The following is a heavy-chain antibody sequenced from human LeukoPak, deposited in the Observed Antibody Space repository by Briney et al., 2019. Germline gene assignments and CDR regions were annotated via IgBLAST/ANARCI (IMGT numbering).Heavy chain of an antibody. V-gene: IGHV3-7*01. CDR1: GLTFSSSW. CDR3: ARDLAYSRLNY. Sequence: GGSLRLSCAVSGLTFSSSWMDWVRQAPGKGLEWVASINPDGNKKYSADSVKGRFTISRDNAENSLYLQMNSLRVEDTAFYYCARDLAYSRLNYWGQGMLVTVSS. J-gene: IGHJ4*02. D-gene: IGHD5-18*01. CDR2: INPDGNKK.